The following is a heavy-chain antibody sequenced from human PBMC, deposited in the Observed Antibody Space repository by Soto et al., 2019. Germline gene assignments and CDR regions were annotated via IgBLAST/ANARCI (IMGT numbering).Heavy chain of an antibody. J-gene: IGHJ6*02. Sequence: QVQLQQWGAGLLKPSETLSLTCAVYGGSFSGYYWSWIRQPPGKGLEWIGEINHSGSTNYNPSLKSRFTISVDTSKNQFSLKRGSVTAADTAVYYCARGFTLRITMVRGVRNYGMDVWGQGTTVTVSS. V-gene: IGHV4-34*01. CDR3: ARGFTLRITMVRGVRNYGMDV. CDR2: INHSGST. CDR1: GGSFSGYY. D-gene: IGHD3-10*01.